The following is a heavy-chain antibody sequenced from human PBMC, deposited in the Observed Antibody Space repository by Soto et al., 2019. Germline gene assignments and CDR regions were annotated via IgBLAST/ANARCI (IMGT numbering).Heavy chain of an antibody. V-gene: IGHV2-5*02. J-gene: IGHJ5*02. CDR1: GFSLSTSGVG. CDR2: IYWDDDK. D-gene: IGHD2-8*01. Sequence: SGPTLVNPTQTLTLTCTFSGFSLSTSGVGVGWIRQPPGKTLEWLALIYWDDDKRYSPSLKTRLTITKDTSKNQVVLTMTNMDPVDTATYYCVHRLTGVWFGPWGQGILVTVSS. CDR3: VHRLTGVWFGP.